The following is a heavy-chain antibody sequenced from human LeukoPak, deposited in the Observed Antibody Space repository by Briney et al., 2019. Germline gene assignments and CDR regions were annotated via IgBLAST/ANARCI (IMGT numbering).Heavy chain of an antibody. CDR3: ARQRCTSCYGSYYYYMDV. CDR1: GGSMSSNSYY. V-gene: IGHV4-39*01. Sequence: SETLSLTCTVSGGSMSSNSYYWGWIRQPPGKGLEWLGSIYYGGSTYYNPSHKSRVTISVDTSKNQFSLKLSSVTAADTAVYYCARQRCTSCYGSYYYYMDVWGKGTTVTVSS. J-gene: IGHJ6*03. CDR2: IYYGGST. D-gene: IGHD2-2*01.